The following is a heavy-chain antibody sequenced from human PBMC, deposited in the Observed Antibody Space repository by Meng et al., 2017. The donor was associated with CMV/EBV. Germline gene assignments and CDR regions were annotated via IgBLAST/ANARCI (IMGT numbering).Heavy chain of an antibody. CDR2: IIPILGIA. J-gene: IGHJ6*02. V-gene: IGHV1-69*10. CDR3: ARDGGVGAGGYYYYGMDV. Sequence: SAQVSCKASGGTFSSYSISWVRHAPGHGLEWRGGIIPILGIANYEQKFQGSVTITADKSTSTAYMELSSLRSEDTAVYYCARDGGVGAGGYYYYGMDVWGQGTTVTVSS. D-gene: IGHD1-26*01. CDR1: GGTFSSYS.